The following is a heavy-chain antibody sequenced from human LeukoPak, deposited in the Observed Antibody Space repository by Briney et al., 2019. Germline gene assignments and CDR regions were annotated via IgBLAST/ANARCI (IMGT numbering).Heavy chain of an antibody. CDR3: PRGSFVGPTPYLDS. CDR2: INNKGDRT. J-gene: IGHJ4*02. Sequence: GESLRLSCAASGLTFSTYPMYCVRQAARRGPEYVSGINNKGDRTYYAKSEKGRFTISRDNHKNALYLQVGSLRAEDMDVYYCPRGSFVGPTPYLDSWGQGTLVSVSS. V-gene: IGHV3-64*01. CDR1: GLTFSTYP. D-gene: IGHD1-26*01.